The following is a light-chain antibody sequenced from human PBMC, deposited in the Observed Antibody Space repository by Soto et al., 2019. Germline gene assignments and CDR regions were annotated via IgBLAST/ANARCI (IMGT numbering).Light chain of an antibody. V-gene: IGKV1-39*01. Sequence: DIQMTQSPSSLSASVGDRVTITCRASQSISSYLNWYQQKPGKAPKLLIYAASSLQSGVPSRFSGSGSRTDFTLTISSLQPEDFATYYCQQLNSYLVTFGQGTKLEIK. CDR2: AAS. CDR3: QQLNSYLVT. CDR1: QSISSY. J-gene: IGKJ2*01.